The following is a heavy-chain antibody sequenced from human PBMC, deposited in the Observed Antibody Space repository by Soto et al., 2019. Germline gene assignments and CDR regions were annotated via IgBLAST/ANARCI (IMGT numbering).Heavy chain of an antibody. V-gene: IGHV3-9*01. CDR1: GFAFGEYA. CDR3: TKSGGLGSYYTPYHDH. J-gene: IGHJ5*02. D-gene: IGHD3-10*01. Sequence: EVQLVESGGGMVQPGRSLRLSCVASGFAFGEYAMHWVRQAPGQGLEWVSGVSWNSDTIGYADSVKGRFAISRDNATNSVYLQMNSLRPEDTALYFCTKSGGLGSYYTPYHDHWGQGTRVTVSS. CDR2: VSWNSDTI.